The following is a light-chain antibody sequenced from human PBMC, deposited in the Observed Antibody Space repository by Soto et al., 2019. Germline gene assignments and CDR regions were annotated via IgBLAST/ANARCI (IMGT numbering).Light chain of an antibody. CDR2: DAS. CDR3: QKYNNWPLT. Sequence: EIVMTQSPATLSVSPGERATLSCRASQSISSNLAWYQQNPGQAPRLLMYDASTRATGFPARFSGSGSGPEFTLTISSLQSEDFAVYYCQKYNNWPLTFGGGTKVEI. CDR1: QSISSN. V-gene: IGKV3-15*01. J-gene: IGKJ4*01.